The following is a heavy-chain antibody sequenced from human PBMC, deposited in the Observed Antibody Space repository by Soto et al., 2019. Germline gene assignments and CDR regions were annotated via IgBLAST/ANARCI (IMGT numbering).Heavy chain of an antibody. J-gene: IGHJ6*02. CDR2: IKQDGSEK. D-gene: IGHD4-17*01. Sequence: GGSLRLSCAASGFTFSSYWMSWVRQAPGKGLEWVANIKQDGSEKYYVDSVKGRFTISRDNAKNSLYLQMNSLRAEDTAVYYCARYRVTTYWDYYYGMDDWGQGTTVTVSS. CDR1: GFTFSSYW. V-gene: IGHV3-7*01. CDR3: ARYRVTTYWDYYYGMDD.